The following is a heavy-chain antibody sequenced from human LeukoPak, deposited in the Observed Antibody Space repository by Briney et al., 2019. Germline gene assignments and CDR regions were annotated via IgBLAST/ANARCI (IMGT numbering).Heavy chain of an antibody. CDR1: GYTFTNYA. D-gene: IGHD6-25*01. CDR3: ARGIHSGAWLTDY. V-gene: IGHV1-3*02. J-gene: IGHJ4*02. Sequence: GASVEVSCKASGYTFTNYAIHWVRQAPGRRLEWMGWSNGANGNTEYSPAFQGRVSITRDTSASTAYMELSSLGSEDMAIYYCARGIHSGAWLTDYWGQGTLVTVS. CDR2: SNGANGNT.